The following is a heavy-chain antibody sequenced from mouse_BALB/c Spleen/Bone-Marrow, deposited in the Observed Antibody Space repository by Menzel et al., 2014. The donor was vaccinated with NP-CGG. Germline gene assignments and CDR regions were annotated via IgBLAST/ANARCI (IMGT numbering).Heavy chain of an antibody. CDR1: GFSLTSYG. D-gene: IGHD2-4*01. V-gene: IGHV2-9*02. J-gene: IGHJ3*01. Sequence: VKLEESGPGLVAPSQSLSITCTVSGFSLTSYGVHWVRQPPGKGLEWLGVIWAGGSTNYNSALMSRLSISKDNSKSQFFLKMNSLQTDDTAMYYCAREGSTMITTAFAYWGQGTLVTVSA. CDR3: AREGSTMITTAFAY. CDR2: IWAGGST.